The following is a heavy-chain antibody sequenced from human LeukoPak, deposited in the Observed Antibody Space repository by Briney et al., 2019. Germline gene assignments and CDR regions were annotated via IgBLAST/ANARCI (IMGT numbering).Heavy chain of an antibody. V-gene: IGHV3-15*01. CDR2: IKSKTDGGTT. J-gene: IGHJ4*02. D-gene: IGHD4-17*01. Sequence: GGSLRLSCAASGLTFSNAWMSWVRQAPGKGLEWIGRIKSKTDGGTTDYAAPVKGRFTISRDDSKNTLYLQINSLKTEDTAVYYCTTKLSPYGDLDYWGQGTLVTVSS. CDR3: TTKLSPYGDLDY. CDR1: GLTFSNAW.